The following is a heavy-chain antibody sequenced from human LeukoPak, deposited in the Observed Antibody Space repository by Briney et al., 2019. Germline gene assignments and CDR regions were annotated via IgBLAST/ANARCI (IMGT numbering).Heavy chain of an antibody. J-gene: IGHJ4*02. CDR3: VRVGVVRGVISHFDY. D-gene: IGHD3-10*01. CDR2: IYYSGST. V-gene: IGHV4-30-4*01. Sequence: PSETLSLTCIVSGGSISNGDYYWGWLRQPPGKGLEWIGYIYYSGSTYYNPSLKSGVTISVDTSKNQFSLKLSSVTAADTAVYYCVRVGVVRGVISHFDYWGQGTLVTVSS. CDR1: GGSISNGDYY.